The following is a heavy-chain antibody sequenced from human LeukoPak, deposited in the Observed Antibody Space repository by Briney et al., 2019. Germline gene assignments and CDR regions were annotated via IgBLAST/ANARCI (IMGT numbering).Heavy chain of an antibody. CDR2: ISSSCSTI. CDR3: ARGNGRYSGSRTPYYFDY. D-gene: IGHD1-26*01. CDR1: GFTFSSYE. V-gene: IGHV3-48*03. Sequence: PGGSLRLSCAASGFTFSSYEMNWVGQAPGKGLEWVSYISSSCSTIYYADSVKGRFTISRDSAKNSLYLQMNSLRAEDTAVYYCARGNGRYSGSRTPYYFDYWGQGTLVTVSS. J-gene: IGHJ4*02.